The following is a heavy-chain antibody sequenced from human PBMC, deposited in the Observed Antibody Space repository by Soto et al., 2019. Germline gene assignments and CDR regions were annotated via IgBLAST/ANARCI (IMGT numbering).Heavy chain of an antibody. CDR3: ARDRAGIAAAGFEP. CDR1: GGSISSYY. J-gene: IGHJ5*02. V-gene: IGHV4-59*01. D-gene: IGHD6-13*01. CDR2: IYYSGST. Sequence: SETLSLTCTVSGGSISSYYWSWIRQPPGKGLEWIGYIYYSGSTNYDPSLKSRVTISVDTWKNQFSLKLSSVTAADTAVYYCARDRAGIAAAGFEPWGQGTLVTVAS.